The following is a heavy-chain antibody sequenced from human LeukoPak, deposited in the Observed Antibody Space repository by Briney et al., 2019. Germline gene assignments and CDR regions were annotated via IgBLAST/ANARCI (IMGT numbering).Heavy chain of an antibody. CDR3: ARRQTTMVRGSDAFDI. D-gene: IGHD3-10*01. Sequence: PSETLSLTCTVSGGSISSYYWSWIRQPPGKGLEWIGYIYYSGSTNYNPSLKSRVTISVDTSKNQFSLKLSSVTAADTAVYYCARRQTTMVRGSDAFDIWGQGTMVTLSS. V-gene: IGHV4-59*08. J-gene: IGHJ3*02. CDR2: IYYSGST. CDR1: GGSISSYY.